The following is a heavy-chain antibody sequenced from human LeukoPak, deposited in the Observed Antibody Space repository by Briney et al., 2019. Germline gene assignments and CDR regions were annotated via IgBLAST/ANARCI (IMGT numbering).Heavy chain of an antibody. J-gene: IGHJ4*02. CDR2: ISYDGSNK. CDR1: GFTFSSYA. V-gene: IGHV3-30-3*01. CDR3: AKASGSYYGSPFDY. Sequence: PGGSLRLSCAASGFTFSSYAMHWVRQAPGKGLEWVAVISYDGSNKYYADSVKGRFTISRDNSKNTLYLQMNSLRAEATAVYYCAKASGSYYGSPFDYWGQGTLVTVSS. D-gene: IGHD1-26*01.